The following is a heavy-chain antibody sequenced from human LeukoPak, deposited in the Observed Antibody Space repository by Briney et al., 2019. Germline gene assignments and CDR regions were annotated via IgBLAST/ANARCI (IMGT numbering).Heavy chain of an antibody. CDR1: GYSISSDYY. CDR3: ARDTGSSSGGGSGMDV. Sequence: SETLSLTCAVSGYSISSDYYWGWIRQPPGKGLEWIGSIYHSGSTLYNPSLKSRVTISVDTSKTRFSLNLSSVTAADTAVYYCARDTGSSSGGGSGMDVWGKGTTVTVSS. D-gene: IGHD6-13*01. CDR2: IYHSGST. J-gene: IGHJ6*04. V-gene: IGHV4-38-2*02.